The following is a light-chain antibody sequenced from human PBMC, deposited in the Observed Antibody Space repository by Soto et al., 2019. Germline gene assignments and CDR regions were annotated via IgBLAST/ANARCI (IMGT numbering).Light chain of an antibody. CDR3: QQSYSSPQT. CDR2: STS. CDR1: QSVSNY. V-gene: IGKV1-39*01. J-gene: IGKJ1*01. Sequence: DVQRTHSPSSLSASVSYRVTITFLASQSVSNYLNWYRQLPGKAPTLLIYSTSTLQSGVPSRFSGSGSGTDFTLTISGLQPEDFATYFCQQSYSSPQTFGQGTKVDI.